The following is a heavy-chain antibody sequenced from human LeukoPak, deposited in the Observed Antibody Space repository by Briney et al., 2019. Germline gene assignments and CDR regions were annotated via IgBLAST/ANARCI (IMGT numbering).Heavy chain of an antibody. Sequence: PGGSLRLSCEGSAFIFSGHWMSWVRQAPGKGLEWVANIKQDGSEKYYVDSVKGRFTISRDNAKNSLYLQMNSLRAEDTAVYYCARWLRFLEWLPRTYYYYGMDVWGQGTTVTVSS. V-gene: IGHV3-7*01. D-gene: IGHD3-3*01. CDR1: AFIFSGHW. J-gene: IGHJ6*02. CDR2: IKQDGSEK. CDR3: ARWLRFLEWLPRTYYYYGMDV.